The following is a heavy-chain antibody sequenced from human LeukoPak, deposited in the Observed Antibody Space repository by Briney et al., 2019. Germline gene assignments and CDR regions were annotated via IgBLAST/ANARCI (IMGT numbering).Heavy chain of an antibody. V-gene: IGHV4-59*01. D-gene: IGHD4-11*01. CDR2: IYYSGST. CDR1: GGSISSYY. CDR3: ARAQVDYNNGPGSRGYYSYGMDV. J-gene: IGHJ6*02. Sequence: SETLSLTCTVSGGSISSYYWSWIRQPPGKGLEWIGYIYYSGSTNYNPSLKSRVAMSVDTSRNQFSLKLSSVTAADTAVYYCARAQVDYNNGPGSRGYYSYGMDVWGRGTTVTVSS.